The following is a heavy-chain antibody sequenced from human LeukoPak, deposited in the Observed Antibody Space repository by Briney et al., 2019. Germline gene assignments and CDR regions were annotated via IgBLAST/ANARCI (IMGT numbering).Heavy chain of an antibody. J-gene: IGHJ4*02. CDR2: IYYSGST. D-gene: IGHD3-22*01. CDR1: GGSISSSSYY. V-gene: IGHV4-39*01. Sequence: SETLSLTCTVSGGSISSSSYYWGWIRQPPGKGLEWIGSIYYSGSTHYNPSLKSRVAISVDTSKNQFSLKLSSVTAADTAVYYCARHTPMIVVVITTHWGQGTLVTVSS. CDR3: ARHTPMIVVVITTH.